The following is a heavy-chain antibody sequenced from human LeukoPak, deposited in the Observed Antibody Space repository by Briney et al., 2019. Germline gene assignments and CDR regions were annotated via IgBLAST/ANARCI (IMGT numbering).Heavy chain of an antibody. V-gene: IGHV1-69*05. Sequence: SVKVSCKASGGTFSSYAISWVRQAPGQGLEWMGGIIPIFGTANYAQKLQGRVTITTDGSPSTAYMELGSLRSEDTAVYYCTRAVAGSFDYWGQGTLVTVSS. CDR1: GGTFSSYA. J-gene: IGHJ4*02. D-gene: IGHD6-19*01. CDR3: TRAVAGSFDY. CDR2: IIPIFGTA.